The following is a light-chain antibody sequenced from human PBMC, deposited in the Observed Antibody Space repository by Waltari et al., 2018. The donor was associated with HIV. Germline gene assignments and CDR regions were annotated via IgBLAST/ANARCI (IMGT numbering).Light chain of an antibody. V-gene: IGLV2-14*03. J-gene: IGLJ2*01. CDR2: DVF. CDR3: SSYTTTNTII. CDR1: SSDIGAYEY. Sequence: QSALTQPASVSGSPGQSITISCTGTSSDIGAYEYVSWYRQHPDKAPQLLIYDVFYRPSWVSHSFSGSKSGNTASLTISGRQAEDEAVYSGSSYTTTNTIIFGGGTKLTVL.